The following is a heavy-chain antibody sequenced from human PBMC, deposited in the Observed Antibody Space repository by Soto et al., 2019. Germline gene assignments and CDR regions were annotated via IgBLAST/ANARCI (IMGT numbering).Heavy chain of an antibody. J-gene: IGHJ6*02. CDR3: AREGERDTGLNLYYCLHVMDA. CDR2: ISPYNGTT. CDR1: GYTFTTYG. Sequence: ASVKVSCKASGYTFTTYGISWVRQAPGQGLEWMGWISPYNGTTKYAEKFQGEMTMTTDTATSTAYMDLRSLRSDDTAVYYCAREGERDTGLNLYYCLHVMDAWGQGTSGTVS. V-gene: IGHV1-18*04. D-gene: IGHD1-1*01.